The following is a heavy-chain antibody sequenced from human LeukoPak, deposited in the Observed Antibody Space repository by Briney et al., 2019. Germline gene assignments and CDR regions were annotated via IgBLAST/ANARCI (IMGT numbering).Heavy chain of an antibody. Sequence: LRLSCAASGFTVRDHQMDWVRQAPGKGLEWIGYISYTGSTNYNPALKSRVTISVDTSKNQFSLQLTSVTAADTAVYYCARDDYRGVTNFDPWGQGTLVTVSS. CDR2: ISYTGST. D-gene: IGHD3-10*01. V-gene: IGHV4-59*02. CDR3: ARDDYRGVTNFDP. CDR1: GFTVRDHQ. J-gene: IGHJ5*02.